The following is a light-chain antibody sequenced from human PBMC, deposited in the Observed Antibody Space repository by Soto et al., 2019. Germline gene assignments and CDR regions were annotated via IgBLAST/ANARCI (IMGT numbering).Light chain of an antibody. CDR3: QQYDEWPIS. J-gene: IGKJ4*01. Sequence: EKVMTQSPATLSVSPGDRATLSCRASQNIKTRLAWYQQKPGQAPRLLIYDAFTRATGIPARFSGSASGTEFSLTISSLQSEDFAVYYCQQYDEWPISIGGGTKVEIK. CDR2: DAF. V-gene: IGKV3-15*01. CDR1: QNIKTR.